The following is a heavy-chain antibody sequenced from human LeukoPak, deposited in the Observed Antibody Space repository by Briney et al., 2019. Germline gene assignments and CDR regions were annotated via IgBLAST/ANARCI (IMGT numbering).Heavy chain of an antibody. CDR2: ISSSRSYI. Sequence: GGPLRLSCAASGFTFSSYSMNWVRQAPGKGLEWVSFISSSRSYIYYADSVKGRFTISRDNSKNTLYLQMNSLRAEDTAVYYCARKTDSGGQGDYWGPGTLVTVSS. CDR3: ARKTDSGGQGDY. V-gene: IGHV3-21*01. CDR1: GFTFSSYS. D-gene: IGHD3-22*01. J-gene: IGHJ4*02.